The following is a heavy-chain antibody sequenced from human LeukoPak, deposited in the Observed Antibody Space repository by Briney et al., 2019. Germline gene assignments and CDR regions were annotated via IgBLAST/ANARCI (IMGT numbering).Heavy chain of an antibody. CDR3: ARDLLERLLPDY. J-gene: IGHJ4*02. CDR1: GGTFSSYA. CDR2: IIPILGIT. Sequence: GASVKVSCKASGGTFSSYAISWVRQAPGQGLEWMGRIIPILGITNYAQKFQGRVTITADKSTSTAYMGLSSLRSEDTAVYYCARDLLERLLPDYWGQGTLVTVSS. D-gene: IGHD3-3*01. V-gene: IGHV1-69*04.